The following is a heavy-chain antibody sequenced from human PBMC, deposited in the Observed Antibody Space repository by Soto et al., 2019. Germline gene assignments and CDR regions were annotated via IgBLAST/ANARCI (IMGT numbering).Heavy chain of an antibody. CDR1: GYSFIDYW. CDR2: IDPSDSYT. CDR3: ARHAVTATLTGGIDV. V-gene: IGHV5-10-1*01. Sequence: GESLKISCKGSGYSFIDYWIGWVRQVPGKGLEWMGRIDPSDSYTTYSPSFQGHVTISADRSISTASLQWSSLMASDTAMYYCARHAVTATLTGGIDVWGQGTTVTVSS. D-gene: IGHD2-21*02. J-gene: IGHJ6*02.